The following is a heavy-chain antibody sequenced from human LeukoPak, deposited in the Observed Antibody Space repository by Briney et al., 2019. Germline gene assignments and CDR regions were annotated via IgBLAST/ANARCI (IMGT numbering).Heavy chain of an antibody. D-gene: IGHD2-8*01. Sequence: SETLSLTCTVSGGSIRSSYYYWGWIRQPPGKGLEWIGYIYHSGSTYYNPSLKSRVTISVDRSKNQFSLKLSSVTAADTAVYYCARVGWYCTNGVCRSGAFDIWGQGTMVTVSS. CDR2: IYHSGST. CDR1: GGSIRSSYYY. J-gene: IGHJ3*02. V-gene: IGHV4-39*07. CDR3: ARVGWYCTNGVCRSGAFDI.